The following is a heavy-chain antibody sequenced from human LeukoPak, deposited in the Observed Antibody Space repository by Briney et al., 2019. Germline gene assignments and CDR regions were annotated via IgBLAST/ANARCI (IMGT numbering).Heavy chain of an antibody. J-gene: IGHJ3*02. CDR1: GYTFTSYG. CDR2: ISAYNGNT. Sequence: ASVKVSCKASGYTFTSYGISWVRQAPGQGLEWMGWISAYNGNTNYAQKLQGRVTMTTDTSTSTAYMELRSLRSDDTAVYYCARGGVRWELLQPSAFDIWGQGTMVTVSS. V-gene: IGHV1-18*01. D-gene: IGHD1-26*01. CDR3: ARGGVRWELLQPSAFDI.